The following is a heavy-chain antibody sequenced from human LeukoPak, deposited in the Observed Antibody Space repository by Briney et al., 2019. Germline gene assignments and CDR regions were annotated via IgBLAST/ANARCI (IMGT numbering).Heavy chain of an antibody. CDR1: GFTFSTYF. J-gene: IGHJ6*02. V-gene: IGHV3-74*01. Sequence: GGSLRLSCAASGFTFSTYFMHWVRQAPGKGLVWVSRINGDGISTTYADSVMGRFTISRDNAKNTLYLQMNSLRAEDTAVYYCARVSLWFGELSGYYYGMDVWGQGTTVTVSS. CDR2: INGDGIST. D-gene: IGHD3-10*01. CDR3: ARVSLWFGELSGYYYGMDV.